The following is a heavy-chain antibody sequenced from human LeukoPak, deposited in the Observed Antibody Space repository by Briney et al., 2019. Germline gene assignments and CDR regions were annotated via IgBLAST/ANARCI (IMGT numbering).Heavy chain of an antibody. CDR1: GYTFSGFG. V-gene: IGHV1-18*01. CDR3: ARGLPLGATNSPLLDL. Sequence: ASVKVSCKTSGYTFSGFGISWVRQAPGQGLEWVGWISIYHGSTDYSKKFQGRVTMTTDTSTNTVYMDLRGLKSDDTAVYYCARGLPLGATNSPLLDLWGQGTL. CDR2: ISIYHGST. J-gene: IGHJ5*02. D-gene: IGHD3-16*01.